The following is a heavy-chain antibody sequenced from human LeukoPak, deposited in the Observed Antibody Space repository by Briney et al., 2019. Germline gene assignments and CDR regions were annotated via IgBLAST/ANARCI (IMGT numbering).Heavy chain of an antibody. CDR1: GGTFSSYA. Sequence: SVKVSCKASGGTFSSYAISWVRQAPGQGLEWMGRIIPIFGTANYAQKFQGRVTITTDESTSTAYMELRSLRSDDTAVYYCARGEGYDYVWGSYRIDAFDIWGQGTMVTVSS. CDR3: ARGEGYDYVWGSYRIDAFDI. CDR2: IIPIFGTA. V-gene: IGHV1-69*05. D-gene: IGHD3-16*02. J-gene: IGHJ3*02.